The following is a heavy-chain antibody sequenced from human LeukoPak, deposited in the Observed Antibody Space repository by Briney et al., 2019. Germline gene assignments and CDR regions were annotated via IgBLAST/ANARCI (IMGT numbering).Heavy chain of an antibody. J-gene: IGHJ4*02. D-gene: IGHD6-19*01. V-gene: IGHV3-23*01. Sequence: GGSLRLSCTASGFTFSSYAMYWVRQAPGKGLEWVPGIFGSGGSAHYADSVKGRFTISRNNSQNTVYLQMNSLRAEDTAVYYCGKTTTGYSSGRNPAWPVDYWGQGTLVTVSS. CDR3: GKTTTGYSSGRNPAWPVDY. CDR2: IFGSGGSA. CDR1: GFTFSSYA.